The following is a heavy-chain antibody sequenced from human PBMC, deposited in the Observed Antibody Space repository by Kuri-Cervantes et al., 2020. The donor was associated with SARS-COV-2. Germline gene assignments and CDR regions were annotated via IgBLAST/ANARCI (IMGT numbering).Heavy chain of an antibody. CDR1: GGSISSSSYY. V-gene: IGHV4-39*01. CDR2: SYYSGST. Sequence: GSLRLSCTVSGGSISSSSYYWCWIRQPPGKGLEWIGSSYYSGSTYYNPSLKSRVTISLDTSKNQFSLRLSSVTAADTAMYYCARRPREEDHSFHWYFDLWGRGTLVTVSS. J-gene: IGHJ2*01. D-gene: IGHD5-18*01. CDR3: ARRPREEDHSFHWYFDL.